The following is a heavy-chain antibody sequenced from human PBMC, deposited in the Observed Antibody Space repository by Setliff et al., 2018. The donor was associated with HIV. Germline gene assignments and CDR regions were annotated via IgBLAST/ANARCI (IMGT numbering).Heavy chain of an antibody. V-gene: IGHV4-4*08. J-gene: IGHJ4*01. CDR3: ARGLSSQTYWGTPPLGLDY. CDR1: SGSMTGHY. CDR2: LHSLGSSRVSDTP. Sequence: PSETLSLTCSVSSGSMTGHYWTWVRQPPGKGLEWIGYLHSLGSSRVSDTPNYSPSLKSRITISLDTSKMQFSLTMTSVTAADTAVYYCARGLSSQTYWGTPPLGLDYWGQGSLVTVSS. D-gene: IGHD2-2*01.